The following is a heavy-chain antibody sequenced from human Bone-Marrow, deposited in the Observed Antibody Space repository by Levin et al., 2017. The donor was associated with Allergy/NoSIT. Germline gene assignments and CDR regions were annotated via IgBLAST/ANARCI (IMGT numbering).Heavy chain of an antibody. V-gene: IGHV4-39*01. J-gene: IGHJ4*02. CDR2: IYYSGST. D-gene: IGHD6-13*01. CDR1: GGSISSSYYY. CDR3: AKLTSKAAGIDY. Sequence: GALRLSCTVSGGSISSSYYYWGWLRQPPGKGLEWIGSIYYSGSTYYNPSLKSRVTISVDTSKNQFSLKLSSVTVADTAVYYCAKLTSKAAGIDYWGQGTLVTVSS.